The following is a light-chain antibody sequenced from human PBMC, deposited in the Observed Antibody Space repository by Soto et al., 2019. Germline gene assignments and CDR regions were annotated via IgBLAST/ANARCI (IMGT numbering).Light chain of an antibody. CDR2: GAS. CDR3: QRYNNWLWT. V-gene: IGKV3-15*01. CDR1: QSVSSN. Sequence: EIVMTQSPATLAVSPGERATLSCRASQSVSSNLAGYQQKPGRDHRLLVSGASTRATGIQARFSGSGSVTEFTLTISRLQSEVFAVYYCQRYNNWLWTVGKGTKVELK. J-gene: IGKJ1*01.